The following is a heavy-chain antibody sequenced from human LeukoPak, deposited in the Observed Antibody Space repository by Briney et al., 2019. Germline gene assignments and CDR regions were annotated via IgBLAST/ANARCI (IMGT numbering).Heavy chain of an antibody. CDR3: ARDRLSDWNDGEFDY. D-gene: IGHD1-1*01. V-gene: IGHV3-48*01. Sequence: GGSLRLSCAASGFTFSSYNMNWVRQAPGNGLEWVSYISSSSSNIYYADSVKGRFTISRDNAKNSLYLQMNSLRAEDTAVYYCARDRLSDWNDGEFDYWGQGTLVTVSS. J-gene: IGHJ4*02. CDR2: ISSSSSNI. CDR1: GFTFSSYN.